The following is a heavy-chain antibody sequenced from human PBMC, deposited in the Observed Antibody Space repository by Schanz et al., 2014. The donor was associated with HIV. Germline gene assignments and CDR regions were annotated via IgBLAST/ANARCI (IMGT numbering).Heavy chain of an antibody. CDR1: GFKDNNFA. Sequence: EVQLVESGGGLVQPGRSLRLSCAASGFKDNNFAVSWVRQAPGKGLEWVSGISWKSDSIGYADSVKGRFTISRDNAKNTLYLQMNSLRAEDTALYYCAKEMVSRYYGDAFNIWGQGTMVTVSS. CDR3: AKEMVSRYYGDAFNI. CDR2: ISWKSDSI. D-gene: IGHD3-16*01. J-gene: IGHJ3*02. V-gene: IGHV3-9*01.